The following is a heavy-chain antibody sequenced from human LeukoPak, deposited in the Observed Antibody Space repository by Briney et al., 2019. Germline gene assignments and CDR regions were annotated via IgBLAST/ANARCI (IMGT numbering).Heavy chain of an antibody. CDR2: IWYDGSNK. CDR1: GFTFSSYG. V-gene: IGHV3-33*01. Sequence: GGSLRLSCAASGFTFSSYGMHWVRQAPGKGLEWVALIWYDGSNKYYADSVKGRLTISRDNSKNALYLQMNSLRAEDTAVYYCAREGPRGNSQFDYWGQGTLVTVSS. J-gene: IGHJ4*02. CDR3: AREGPRGNSQFDY. D-gene: IGHD2/OR15-2a*01.